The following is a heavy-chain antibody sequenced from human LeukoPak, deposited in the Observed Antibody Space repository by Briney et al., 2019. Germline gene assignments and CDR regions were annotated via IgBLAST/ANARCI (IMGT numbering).Heavy chain of an antibody. CDR3: ARSEGVYYGSGSSGSYYPHWFDP. Sequence: SETLSLTCTVSGGSISPYYWSWIRQPPGKGLEWIGYIFYSGTTKYNPSLTSRVTISVDTSKNQFSLRLSSVTAADSAMYYCARSEGVYYGSGSSGSYYPHWFDPWGQGTRATVSS. CDR2: IFYSGTT. D-gene: IGHD3-10*01. V-gene: IGHV4-59*01. J-gene: IGHJ5*02. CDR1: GGSISPYY.